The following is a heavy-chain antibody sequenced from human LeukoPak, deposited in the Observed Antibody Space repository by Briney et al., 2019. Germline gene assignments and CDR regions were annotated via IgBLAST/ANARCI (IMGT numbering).Heavy chain of an antibody. J-gene: IGHJ6*03. CDR3: ARDPGTIFGAPGYMDV. CDR1: GYTFTGYY. D-gene: IGHD3-3*01. Sequence: VASVKVSCKASGYTFTGYYMHWVRQAPGQGLEWVRWINPNSGGTNYAQKFQGRVTMTRDTSISTAYMELSRLRSDDTAVYYCARDPGTIFGAPGYMDVWGKGTTVTVSS. CDR2: INPNSGGT. V-gene: IGHV1-2*02.